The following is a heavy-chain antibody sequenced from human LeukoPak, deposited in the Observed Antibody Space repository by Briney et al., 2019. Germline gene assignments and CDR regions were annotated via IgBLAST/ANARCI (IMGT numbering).Heavy chain of an antibody. V-gene: IGHV4-39*01. CDR3: ARLFYYDSSGPPS. J-gene: IGHJ5*02. CDR2: IYYSGTT. Sequence: SETLSLTCSVLGGSMRSSNYYWGWIRQPRGKGVEWIESIYYSGTTYYNPPLKTRVTISVDTSNNQFSLKVRSATATDTAVYYCARLFYYDSSGPPSWGQGPLVTVSS. CDR1: GGSMRSSNYY. D-gene: IGHD3-22*01.